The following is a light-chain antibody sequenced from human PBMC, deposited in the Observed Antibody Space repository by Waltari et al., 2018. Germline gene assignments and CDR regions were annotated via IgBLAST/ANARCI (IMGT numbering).Light chain of an antibody. J-gene: IGKJ1*01. CDR2: GPS. V-gene: IGKV3-20*01. Sequence: EIVLTQSPATLSLSPGERATLSCRASQSLTSNYLAWYQQRPGQAPRLLIDGPSTRATGIPDRFSGSGSGTDFTLIISRLEPEDFGVYYCQQYAISPRTFGRGTKVEMK. CDR1: QSLTSNY. CDR3: QQYAISPRT.